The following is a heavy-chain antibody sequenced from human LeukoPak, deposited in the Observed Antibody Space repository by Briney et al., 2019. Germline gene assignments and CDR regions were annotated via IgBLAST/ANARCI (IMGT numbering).Heavy chain of an antibody. CDR1: GGSISSSSYY. D-gene: IGHD2-2*02. CDR2: IYYSGST. Sequence: SETLSLTCTVSGGSISSSSYYWGWIRQPPGKGLEWIGSIYYSGSTYYNPSLKSRVTISVDTSKNQFSLKLSSVTAADTAVYYCSGYCSSTSCYRADYYYMDVWGKGTTVTVSS. J-gene: IGHJ6*03. V-gene: IGHV4-39*07. CDR3: SGYCSSTSCYRADYYYMDV.